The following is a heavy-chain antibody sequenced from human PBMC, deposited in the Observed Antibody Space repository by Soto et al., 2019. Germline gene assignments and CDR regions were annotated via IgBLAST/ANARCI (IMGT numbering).Heavy chain of an antibody. D-gene: IGHD3-10*01. Sequence: QVQLVQSGAEVKRPGSSVKVSCKASGDTFNFYSINWVRQAPGLGLEWMGRVNPIVSMSNYAQKFQGRVTMTEDKSTSTAYMELSSLTSEDTAIYYRASSYGSGYRAFDYWGQGALVTVSS. J-gene: IGHJ4*02. CDR3: ASSYGSGYRAFDY. V-gene: IGHV1-69*02. CDR1: GDTFNFYS. CDR2: VNPIVSMS.